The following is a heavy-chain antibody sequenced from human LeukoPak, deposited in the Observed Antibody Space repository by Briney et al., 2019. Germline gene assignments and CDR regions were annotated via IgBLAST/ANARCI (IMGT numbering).Heavy chain of an antibody. Sequence: PGGSLRLSCAASGFTFNSYTMHWVRQAPGKGLEWVAVISYDGSNKYYADSVKGRFTISRGNSKNTLYLQMNSLRADDTAVYFCAREYYGSGDYWGQGTLVTVSS. V-gene: IGHV3-30*04. CDR3: AREYYGSGDY. D-gene: IGHD3-10*01. CDR2: ISYDGSNK. J-gene: IGHJ4*02. CDR1: GFTFNSYT.